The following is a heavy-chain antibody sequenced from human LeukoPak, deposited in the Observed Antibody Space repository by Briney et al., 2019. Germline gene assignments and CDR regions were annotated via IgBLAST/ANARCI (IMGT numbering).Heavy chain of an antibody. CDR3: ARESSITMACDY. J-gene: IGHJ4*02. CDR1: GYTLTELS. Sequence: GASVKVSCKVSGYTLTELSMHWVRQAPGKGLEWMGGFDPEDGETIYAQKFQGRVTMTRDTSTSTVYMELSSLRSEDTAVYYCARESSITMACDYWGQGTLVTVSS. D-gene: IGHD3-10*01. CDR2: FDPEDGET. V-gene: IGHV1-24*01.